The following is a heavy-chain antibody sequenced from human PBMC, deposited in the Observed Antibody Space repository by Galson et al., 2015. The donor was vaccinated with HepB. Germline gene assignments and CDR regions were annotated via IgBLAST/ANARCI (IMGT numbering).Heavy chain of an antibody. J-gene: IGHJ4*02. CDR3: ARGGYSSGWYYPGY. V-gene: IGHV3-21*01. Sequence: SLRLSCAASGFTFSSYSMNWVRQAPGKGLEWVSSISSSSSYIYYADSVKGRFTISRDNAKNSLYLQMNSLRAEDTAVYYCARGGYSSGWYYPGYWGQGTLVTVSS. CDR1: GFTFSSYS. CDR2: ISSSSSYI. D-gene: IGHD6-19*01.